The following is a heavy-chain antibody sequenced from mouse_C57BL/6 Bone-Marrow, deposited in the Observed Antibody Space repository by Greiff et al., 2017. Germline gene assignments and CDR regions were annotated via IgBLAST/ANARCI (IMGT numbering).Heavy chain of an antibody. CDR2: IYPGNSDT. J-gene: IGHJ1*03. CDR3: TREAYYGSYWYFDV. CDR1: GYTFTSYW. D-gene: IGHD1-1*01. Sequence: DVKLVESGTVLARPGASVKMSCKTSGYTFTSYWMHWVKQRPGQGLEWIGAIYPGNSDTSYNQKFKGKAKLTAVTSASTAYMELSSLTNEDSAVYYCTREAYYGSYWYFDVWGTGTTVTVSS. V-gene: IGHV1-5*01.